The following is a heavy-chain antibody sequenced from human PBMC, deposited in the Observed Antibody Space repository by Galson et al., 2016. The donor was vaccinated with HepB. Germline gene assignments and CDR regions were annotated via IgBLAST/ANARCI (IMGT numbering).Heavy chain of an antibody. Sequence: SVKVSCKVSGYTLTELSMHWVRQAPGKGLEWMGGFDPEDGERLYAEKFQGRVTMTEDTSTDTAYMDLSSLRPEDTAVYYCAVLMVDFELDAFDFWGQGTMVTVSS. CDR3: AVLMVDFELDAFDF. CDR1: GYTLTELS. J-gene: IGHJ3*01. V-gene: IGHV1-24*01. CDR2: FDPEDGER. D-gene: IGHD2-15*01.